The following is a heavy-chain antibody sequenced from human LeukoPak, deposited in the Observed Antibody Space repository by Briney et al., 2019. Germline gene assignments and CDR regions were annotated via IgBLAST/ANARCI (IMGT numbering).Heavy chain of an antibody. D-gene: IGHD6-19*01. CDR1: GFTFSSYS. CDR2: IDYSGGST. Sequence: GGSLRLSCAASGFTFSSYSMNWVRQAPGKGLEWVSSIDYSGGSTYYADSVKGRFTISRDNSKNTLYLQMNSLRAEDTAVYYCARRDSSGWYHFDYWGQGTLVTVSS. V-gene: IGHV3-23*01. J-gene: IGHJ4*02. CDR3: ARRDSSGWYHFDY.